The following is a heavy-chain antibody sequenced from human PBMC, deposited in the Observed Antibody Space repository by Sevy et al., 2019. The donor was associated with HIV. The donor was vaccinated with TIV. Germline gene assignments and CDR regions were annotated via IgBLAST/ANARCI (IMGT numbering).Heavy chain of an antibody. CDR1: GFTVSGNY. CDR2: IFSGGNT. Sequence: GGSLRLSCAASGFTVSGNYMSWVRQAPGKGLEWVSGIFSGGNTHFADSVKGRFTISRDNSKNTLSLQMNSLSAEDTVVYYCAGAVEDYSDSSAWDWYFDLWVRGTLVTVSS. J-gene: IGHJ2*01. CDR3: AGAVEDYSDSSAWDWYFDL. D-gene: IGHD3-22*01. V-gene: IGHV3-66*01.